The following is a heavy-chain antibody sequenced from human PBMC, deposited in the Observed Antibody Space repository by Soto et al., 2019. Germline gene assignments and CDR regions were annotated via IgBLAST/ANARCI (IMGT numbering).Heavy chain of an antibody. CDR2: INAGNGNT. J-gene: IGHJ6*02. Sequence: GASVKVSCKASGYTFTTYSMHWVRQAPGQRLEWMGWINAGNGNTEYSQKFQGRVTITRDTSASTAYMELSSLRSEDTAVYYCARASCSSTSCYNYYYYGMDVWGQGTTVTVSS. CDR3: ARASCSSTSCYNYYYYGMDV. CDR1: GYTFTTYS. D-gene: IGHD2-2*01. V-gene: IGHV1-3*01.